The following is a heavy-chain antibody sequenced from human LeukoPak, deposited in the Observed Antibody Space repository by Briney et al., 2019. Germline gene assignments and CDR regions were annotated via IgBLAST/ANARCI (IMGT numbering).Heavy chain of an antibody. D-gene: IGHD3-10*01. CDR2: ISSSSSYT. V-gene: IGHV3-11*03. J-gene: IGHJ5*02. CDR1: GFTFSDYY. CDR3: ASGYYGSGSYWFDP. Sequence: GGSLRLSCAASGFTFSDYYMSWIRQAPGKGREWVSYISSSSSYTNYADSVKGRFTISRDNAKNSLYLQMNSLRAEDTAVYYCASGYYGSGSYWFDPWGQGTLVTVSS.